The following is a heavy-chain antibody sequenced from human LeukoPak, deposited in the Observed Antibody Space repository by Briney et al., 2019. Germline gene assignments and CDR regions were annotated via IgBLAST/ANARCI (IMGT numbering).Heavy chain of an antibody. Sequence: GGSLRLSCAASGFTFSSYWMTWVRQGPGKGLEWVANIKPDGSLIYYVDSVKGRFTISRDNAKNSLYLQMSSLRAEDTALYYCAKDMDSSGYNGMDVWGQGTTVTVSS. CDR1: GFTFSSYW. V-gene: IGHV3-7*03. CDR3: AKDMDSSGYNGMDV. J-gene: IGHJ6*02. D-gene: IGHD3-22*01. CDR2: IKPDGSLI.